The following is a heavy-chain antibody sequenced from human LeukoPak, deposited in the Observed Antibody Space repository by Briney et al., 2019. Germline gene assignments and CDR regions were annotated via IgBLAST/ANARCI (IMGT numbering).Heavy chain of an antibody. V-gene: IGHV4-59*08. D-gene: IGHD6-19*01. CDR3: ARLAGYSSGWYRYFDY. J-gene: IGHJ4*02. CDR1: GGPISSYY. CDR2: IYYSGST. Sequence: PSETLSLTCTVSGGPISSYYWSWIRQPPGKGLEWIGYIYYSGSTNYNPSLKSRVTISVDTSKNQFSLKLSSVSAADTAVYYCARLAGYSSGWYRYFDYWGQGTLVTVSS.